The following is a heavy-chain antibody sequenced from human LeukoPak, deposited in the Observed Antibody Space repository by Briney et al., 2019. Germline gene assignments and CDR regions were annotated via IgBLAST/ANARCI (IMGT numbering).Heavy chain of an antibody. Sequence: KSGGSLRLSCAASGFTFNTYHIHWVRQAPDKGLEWVAVIWEDGTNIHYADSVKGRFTISRDNSKNTLYLQMNSLRAEDTAVYYCARAGYNSGWYEYWGQGTLVTVSS. J-gene: IGHJ4*02. CDR2: IWEDGTNI. V-gene: IGHV3-33*08. CDR1: GFTFNTYH. D-gene: IGHD6-19*01. CDR3: ARAGYNSGWYEY.